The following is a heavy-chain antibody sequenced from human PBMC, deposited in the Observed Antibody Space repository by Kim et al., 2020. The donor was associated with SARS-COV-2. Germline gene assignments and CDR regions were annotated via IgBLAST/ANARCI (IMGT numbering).Heavy chain of an antibody. Sequence: GGSLRLSCAASGFTFSSYAMSWVRQAPGKGLEWVSAISGSGGSTYYADSVKGRFTISRDNSKNTLYLQMNSLRAEDTAVYYCAKVNRKSSGSYYEGSGYWGQGTLVTVSS. CDR3: AKVNRKSSGSYYEGSGY. J-gene: IGHJ4*02. D-gene: IGHD3-10*01. V-gene: IGHV3-23*01. CDR2: ISGSGGST. CDR1: GFTFSSYA.